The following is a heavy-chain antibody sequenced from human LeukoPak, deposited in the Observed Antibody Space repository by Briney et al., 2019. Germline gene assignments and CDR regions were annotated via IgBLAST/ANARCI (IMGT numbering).Heavy chain of an antibody. CDR1: GGSISSYY. CDR3: ARHYCSGGSCYFYFDY. J-gene: IGHJ4*02. V-gene: IGHV4-59*01. Sequence: SETLSLTCTVSGGSISSYYWSWIRQPPGKGLEWIGYIYYSGSANYNPSLKSRVTISVDTSKNQFSLKLSSVTAADTAVYYCARHYCSGGSCYFYFDYWGQGTLVTVSS. D-gene: IGHD2-15*01. CDR2: IYYSGSA.